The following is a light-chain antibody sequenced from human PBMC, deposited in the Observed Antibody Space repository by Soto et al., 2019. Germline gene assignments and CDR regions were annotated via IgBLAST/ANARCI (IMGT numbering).Light chain of an antibody. Sequence: QSALTQPASVSGSPGQSIIISCNGTDSDLGGYNDVSWYQQLPGKAPKLMLYDVSNRPSGVSNRFSGSKSGSTASLTISGLQAEDEAEYYCSSQAVSSTLVFGGGTKLTVL. CDR1: DSDLGGYND. CDR3: SSQAVSSTLV. CDR2: DVS. V-gene: IGLV2-14*01. J-gene: IGLJ2*01.